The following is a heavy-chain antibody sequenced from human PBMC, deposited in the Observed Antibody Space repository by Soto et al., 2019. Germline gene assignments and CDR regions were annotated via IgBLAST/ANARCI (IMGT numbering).Heavy chain of an antibody. CDR1: GFTFSSYA. J-gene: IGHJ4*02. V-gene: IGHV3-23*01. CDR2: ISGSGGST. Sequence: EVHLLESGGGLVQPGGSLRLSCAASGFTFSSYAMSWVRQAPGKGLEWVSTISGSGGSTYYADSVKGRFTISRDNSKNTLYLQMNCLRGEDTAVYYCAKEGSSSLYYFDYLGQGTLVTVSS. D-gene: IGHD6-6*01. CDR3: AKEGSSSLYYFDY.